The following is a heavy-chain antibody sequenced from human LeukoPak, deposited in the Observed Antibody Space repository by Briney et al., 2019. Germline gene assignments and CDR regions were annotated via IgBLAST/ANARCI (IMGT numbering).Heavy chain of an antibody. V-gene: IGHV3-53*01. CDR2: IYSGGST. CDR1: GFTVSSNY. D-gene: IGHD1-26*01. CDR3: ARGNSGSHYVEYYYGMDV. J-gene: IGHJ6*02. Sequence: PGGSLRLSCAASGFTVSSNYMSWVRQARGKGLECVSVIYSGGSTYYADSVKGRFTISRYNSKNTLYLQMNSLRAEDTAVYYCARGNSGSHYVEYYYGMDVWGQGTTATVSS.